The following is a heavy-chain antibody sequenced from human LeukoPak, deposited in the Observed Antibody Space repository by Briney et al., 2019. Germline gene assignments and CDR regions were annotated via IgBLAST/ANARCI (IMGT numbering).Heavy chain of an antibody. CDR3: ARDPRYPYQYQSDDSGFSLDY. J-gene: IGHJ4*02. D-gene: IGHD3-22*01. Sequence: GGSLRLSCAASGFTFNSYWMNWVRQAPGKGLEWVANIKQDGAEKYYVDSVKGRFTISRDNAKNSLYLQMNSLGAADTAVYYCARDPRYPYQYQSDDSGFSLDYWGQGTLVTVSS. CDR1: GFTFNSYW. V-gene: IGHV3-7*01. CDR2: IKQDGAEK.